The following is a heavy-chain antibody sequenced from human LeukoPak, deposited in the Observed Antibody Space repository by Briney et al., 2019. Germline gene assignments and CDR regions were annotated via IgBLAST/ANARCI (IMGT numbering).Heavy chain of an antibody. CDR3: ARGGRVYCSSISCYTDWFDP. D-gene: IGHD2-2*02. CDR2: ISAYNGNT. Sequence: EASVKVSCKASGYTFTSYGISWVRQAPGQGLEWMGWISAYNGNTNYAQKLQGRVTMTTDTSTSTAYMELRSLRSDDTAVYYCARGGRVYCSSISCYTDWFDPWGQGTLVTVSS. CDR1: GYTFTSYG. V-gene: IGHV1-18*01. J-gene: IGHJ5*02.